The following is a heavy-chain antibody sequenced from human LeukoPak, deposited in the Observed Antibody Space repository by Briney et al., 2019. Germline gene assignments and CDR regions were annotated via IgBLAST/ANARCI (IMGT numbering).Heavy chain of an antibody. V-gene: IGHV4-59*08. CDR3: ARSIHSSGYYWDYFDY. Sequence: SETLSLTCAVSGGSISNYYWTWIRQPPGKGLEWIGYIYYTGSTNYNPSLKSRVTISVDTSKNQFSLKLSSMTAADTAVYYCARSIHSSGYYWDYFDYWGQGTLVTVSS. CDR2: IYYTGST. J-gene: IGHJ4*02. D-gene: IGHD3-22*01. CDR1: GGSISNYY.